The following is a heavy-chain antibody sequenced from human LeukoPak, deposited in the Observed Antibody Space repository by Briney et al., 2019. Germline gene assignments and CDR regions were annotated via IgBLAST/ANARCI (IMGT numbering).Heavy chain of an antibody. Sequence: SETLSLTCTVSGGSIGRSNYYWDWIRQPPGKALEWIGSIYYSGTTYYNPSLKSRVTIAVDTSKNQFSLKLSSVTAADTAVYYCARDPMTSPYNWFDPWGQGTLVTVSS. D-gene: IGHD3-22*01. CDR3: ARDPMTSPYNWFDP. V-gene: IGHV4-39*01. CDR2: IYYSGTT. J-gene: IGHJ5*02. CDR1: GGSIGRSNYY.